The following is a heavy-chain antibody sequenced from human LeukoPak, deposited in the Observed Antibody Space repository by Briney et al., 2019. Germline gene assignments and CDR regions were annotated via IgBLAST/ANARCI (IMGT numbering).Heavy chain of an antibody. D-gene: IGHD3-3*01. CDR1: GFTFSSHA. J-gene: IGHJ4*02. CDR2: IGGRGGST. V-gene: IGHV3-23*01. CDR3: ARDPGVVAFHYFDF. Sequence: GGSLRLSCVASGFTFSSHAMAWVRQAPGKGLEWVSAIGGRGGSTYYADSVKGRFAISRDNSKNTLYLQMNSLRAEDTALYYCARDPGVVAFHYFDFWGQGTLVTVSS.